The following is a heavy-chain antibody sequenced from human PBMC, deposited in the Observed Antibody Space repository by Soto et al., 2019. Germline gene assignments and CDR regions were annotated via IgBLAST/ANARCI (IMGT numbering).Heavy chain of an antibody. D-gene: IGHD4-4*01. CDR2: IYYSGST. CDR1: GGSISSGGCY. CDR3: ARRREIHSKGNYGMDV. Sequence: QVQLQESGPGLVKPSQTLSLTCTVSGGSISSGGCYWSWIRQHPGKGLEWIGYIYYSGSTYYNPSLKSRVTISVDTSKNQFSLKLSSVTAADTAVYYCARRREIHSKGNYGMDVWGQGTMVTVSS. V-gene: IGHV4-31*03. J-gene: IGHJ6*02.